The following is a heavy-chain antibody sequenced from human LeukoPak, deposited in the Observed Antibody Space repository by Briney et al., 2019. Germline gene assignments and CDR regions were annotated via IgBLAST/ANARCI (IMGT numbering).Heavy chain of an antibody. V-gene: IGHV3-23*01. Sequence: GGSLRLSCAASGFSFRSFAMSWVRQAPGKGLEWVSGISDSGSDTRYADSVKGRFTISRDNSRNTLYLQMNNLRDEDTAIYFCASKNSGLYLFYYWGQGTLVTVSS. CDR2: ISDSGSDT. CDR3: ASKNSGLYLFYY. J-gene: IGHJ4*02. D-gene: IGHD2-2*02. CDR1: GFSFRSFA.